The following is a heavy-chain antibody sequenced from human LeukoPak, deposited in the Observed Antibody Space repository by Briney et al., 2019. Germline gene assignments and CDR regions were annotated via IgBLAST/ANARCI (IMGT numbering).Heavy chain of an antibody. J-gene: IGHJ4*02. CDR2: IYYSGST. CDR3: ARLGATPHLFDY. V-gene: IGHV4-59*01. D-gene: IGHD1-26*01. CDR1: GGSISSSY. Sequence: SETLSLTCTVSGGSISSSYWSWIRQPPGKGLEWIGYIYYSGSTNYNPSLKSRVTMSVDTSMNQFSLKLSSVTAADTAVYYCARLGATPHLFDYWGQGTLVTVSS.